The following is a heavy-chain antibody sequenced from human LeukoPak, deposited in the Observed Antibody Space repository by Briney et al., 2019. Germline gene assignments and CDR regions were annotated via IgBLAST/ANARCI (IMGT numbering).Heavy chain of an antibody. CDR2: IYYSGST. Sequence: PETLSLTCTVSGGSISSSSYYWGWIRQPPGKGLEWIGSIYYSGSTYYNPSLKSRVTISVDTSKNQFSLKLSSVTAADTAVYYCARASIDNWFDPWGQGTLVTVSS. D-gene: IGHD2-21*01. J-gene: IGHJ5*02. CDR1: GGSISSSSYY. V-gene: IGHV4-39*01. CDR3: ARASIDNWFDP.